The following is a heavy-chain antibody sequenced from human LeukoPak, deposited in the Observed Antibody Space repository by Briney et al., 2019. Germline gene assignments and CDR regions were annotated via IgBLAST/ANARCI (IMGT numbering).Heavy chain of an antibody. CDR3: TRGLSGTHNAFDL. CDR2: INPDGSTI. D-gene: IGHD1-26*01. J-gene: IGHJ3*01. V-gene: IGHV3-74*01. CDR1: GFSFGNYF. Sequence: PGGSLRLSCAASGFSFGNYFMHWVRQAPGKGLIWVSCINPDGSTIYYADSVKGRFTISRDNVGSSLYLEMSSLSVEDTALYYCTRGLSGTHNAFDLWGQGTLVTVSS.